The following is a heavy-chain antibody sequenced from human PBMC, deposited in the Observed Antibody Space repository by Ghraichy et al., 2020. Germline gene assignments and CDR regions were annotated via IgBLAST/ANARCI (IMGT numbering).Heavy chain of an antibody. J-gene: IGHJ6*03. CDR2: IYYSGST. Sequence: ESLNISCIASGGSISSTSYYWGWIRQPPGKGLEWIGSIYYSGSTYYNPSLKSRVTISVDTSKNQFSLKLSSVTAADTAVYYCARQGRGCSSSSCTYYYMDVWGKGTTVTVSS. V-gene: IGHV4-39*01. CDR3: ARQGRGCSSSSCTYYYMDV. D-gene: IGHD2-2*01. CDR1: GGSISSTSYY.